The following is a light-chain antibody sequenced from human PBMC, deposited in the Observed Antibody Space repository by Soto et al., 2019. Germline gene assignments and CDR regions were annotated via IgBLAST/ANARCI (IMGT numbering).Light chain of an antibody. CDR3: QQHNQWPIT. CDR2: GAS. V-gene: IGKV3D-15*01. CDR1: QSVSSSY. Sequence: EIVMTQSPATLSVSPGERATLSCRASQSVSSSYLAWYQQKPGQAPRLLIYGASSRATGIPDRFSGSGSGTEFTLTINSLQSEDSAVYYCQQHNQWPITFGQGTRWRL. J-gene: IGKJ5*01.